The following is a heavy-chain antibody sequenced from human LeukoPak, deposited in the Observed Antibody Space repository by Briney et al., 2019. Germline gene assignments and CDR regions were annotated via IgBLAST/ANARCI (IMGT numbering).Heavy chain of an antibody. Sequence: GGSLRLSCAASGFTFSSYNMNWVRQAPGKGLEWVSYISSSSNTIYYADSVKGRFTISRDNAKNSLYLQMNGLRAEDTAVYYCARDHKDWGVFDYWGQGTLVTVSS. CDR3: ARDHKDWGVFDY. D-gene: IGHD7-27*01. V-gene: IGHV3-48*01. CDR2: ISSSSNTI. CDR1: GFTFSSYN. J-gene: IGHJ4*02.